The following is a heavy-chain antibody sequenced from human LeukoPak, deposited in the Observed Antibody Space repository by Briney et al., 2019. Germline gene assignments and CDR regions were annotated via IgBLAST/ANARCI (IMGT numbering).Heavy chain of an antibody. D-gene: IGHD6-6*01. J-gene: IGHJ5*02. Sequence: SETLSLTCTVSGGSISSYYWSWIRQPPGKGLEWIGYIYYSGSTNYNPSLKSRVTISVDTSKNQFSLELSSVTAADTAVYYCARHSSSHWFDPWGQGTLVTVSS. CDR3: ARHSSSHWFDP. CDR2: IYYSGST. CDR1: GGSISSYY. V-gene: IGHV4-59*01.